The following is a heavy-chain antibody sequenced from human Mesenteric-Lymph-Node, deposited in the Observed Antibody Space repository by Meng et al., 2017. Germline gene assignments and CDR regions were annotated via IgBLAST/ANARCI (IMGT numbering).Heavy chain of an antibody. CDR1: GFTFSSYA. CDR2: ISGSGGST. V-gene: IGHV3-23*01. J-gene: IGHJ4*02. CDR3: AKDATSEGYSSSWYEFKY. D-gene: IGHD6-13*01. Sequence: GESLKISCAASGFTFSSYAMSLVRQAPGKGLEWVSAISGSGGSTYYADSVKGRFTISRDNSKNTLYLQMNSLRAEDTAVYYCAKDATSEGYSSSWYEFKYWGKGTLVTVSS.